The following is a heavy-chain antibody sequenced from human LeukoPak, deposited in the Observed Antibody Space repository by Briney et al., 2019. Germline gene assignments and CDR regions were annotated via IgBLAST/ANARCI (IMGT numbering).Heavy chain of an antibody. Sequence: SVRXSXXASGYTFTAYYLHWMRQAPGQGLEWMGWINPNSGGTNYAQKFKGWVTLTRDTSINTTYMELSRLASDVTAVYFCARGTPGSYLGYWGQGTLVTVSS. J-gene: IGHJ4*02. D-gene: IGHD3-16*02. V-gene: IGHV1-2*04. CDR3: ARGTPGSYLGY. CDR1: GYTFTAYY. CDR2: INPNSGGT.